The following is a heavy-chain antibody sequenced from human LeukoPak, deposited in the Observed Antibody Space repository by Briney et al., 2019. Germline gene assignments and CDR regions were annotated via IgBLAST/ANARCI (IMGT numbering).Heavy chain of an antibody. CDR3: ARVDTAMVIDY. Sequence: GSSVKVSCKASGGTFSSYAISWVRQAPGQGLEWMGRIIPIFGTANYAQKFQGRVTITTDESTSTAYMELSSLRSEDTTVYYCARVDTAMVIDYWGQGTLVTVSS. V-gene: IGHV1-69*05. J-gene: IGHJ4*02. CDR2: IIPIFGTA. D-gene: IGHD5-18*01. CDR1: GGTFSSYA.